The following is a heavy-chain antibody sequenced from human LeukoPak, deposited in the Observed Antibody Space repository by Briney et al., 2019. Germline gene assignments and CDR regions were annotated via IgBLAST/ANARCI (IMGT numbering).Heavy chain of an antibody. D-gene: IGHD2-2*01. CDR3: AEGGYCSSTSCIFDY. Sequence: GGSLRLSCAASGFTFSSSVMGWVRQTPGKGLEWVSAISNSGGSINYADSVKGRFTISRDNSKNTLYLQMNGLRAEDTAIYYFAEGGYCSSTSCIFDYWGQGTLVTVSS. CDR1: GFTFSSSV. CDR2: ISNSGGSI. J-gene: IGHJ4*02. V-gene: IGHV3-23*01.